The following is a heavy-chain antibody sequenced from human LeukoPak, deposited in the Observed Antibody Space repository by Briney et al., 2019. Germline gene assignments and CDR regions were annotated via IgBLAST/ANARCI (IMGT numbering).Heavy chain of an antibody. CDR1: GFTFSSYG. CDR3: ASAKCSSTSCPFGY. J-gene: IGHJ4*02. V-gene: IGHV3-20*01. CDR2: INWNGGST. D-gene: IGHD2-2*01. Sequence: GGTLRLSCAASGFTFSSYGMSWVRQAPGKGLEWVSGINWNGGSTGYADSVKGRFTISRDNAKNSLYLQMNSLRAEDTALYHCASAKCSSTSCPFGYWGQGTLVTVSS.